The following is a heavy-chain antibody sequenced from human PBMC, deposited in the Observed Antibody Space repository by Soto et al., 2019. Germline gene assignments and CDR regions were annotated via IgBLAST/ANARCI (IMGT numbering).Heavy chain of an antibody. V-gene: IGHV4-59*08. D-gene: IGHD3-3*01. CDR2: IYYSGST. CDR3: ARHGAGTTYYDFWSGYPFDY. J-gene: IGHJ4*02. Sequence: QVQLQESGPGLVKPSETLYLTCTVSGGSISSYYWSWIRQPPGKGLEWIGYIYYSGSTNYNPSLKSRVTISVDTSKNQFSLKLSSVTAADTAVYYCARHGAGTTYYDFWSGYPFDYWGQGTLVTVSS. CDR1: GGSISSYY.